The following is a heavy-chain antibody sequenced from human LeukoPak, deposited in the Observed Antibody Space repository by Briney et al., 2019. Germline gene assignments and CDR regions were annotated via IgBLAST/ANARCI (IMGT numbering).Heavy chain of an antibody. CDR3: ARVPNCSGGSCYSLGAFDI. CDR2: ISSSSSYI. J-gene: IGHJ3*02. Sequence: GGSLRLSCAASGFTFSSYSMNWVRQAPGKGLAWVSSISSSSSYIYYADSVKGRFTISRDNAKNSLYLQMNSLRAEDTAVYYCARVPNCSGGSCYSLGAFDIWGQGTMVTVSS. D-gene: IGHD2-15*01. V-gene: IGHV3-21*01. CDR1: GFTFSSYS.